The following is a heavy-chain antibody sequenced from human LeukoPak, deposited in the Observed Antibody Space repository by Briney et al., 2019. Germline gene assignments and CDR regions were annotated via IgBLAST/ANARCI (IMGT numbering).Heavy chain of an antibody. V-gene: IGHV4-59*01. J-gene: IGHJ4*02. Sequence: SETLSLTCTVSGGSISSYYWSWIRQPPGKGLEWIGNIYYSGSTNYNPSLKSRVTISVDTSKNQFSLKLSSVTAADTAVYYCARVTTLGEWLQSKYYFDYWGQGTLVTVSS. D-gene: IGHD5-24*01. CDR2: IYYSGST. CDR1: GGSISSYY. CDR3: ARVTTLGEWLQSKYYFDY.